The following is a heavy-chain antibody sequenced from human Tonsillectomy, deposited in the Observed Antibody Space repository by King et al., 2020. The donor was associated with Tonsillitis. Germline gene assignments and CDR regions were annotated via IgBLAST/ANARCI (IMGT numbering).Heavy chain of an antibody. D-gene: IGHD3-9*01. Sequence: VQLVESGGGLVQPGRSLRLSCTTSGFTFGDVGMSWFRQAPGKGLEWVGFIRSKGYGGTTDYAASVKGRFTITRDDSSSIMYLQMNSLRTEDTAVYSCGRDGRGFDWNYLDSWGQGTLVTVSS. V-gene: IGHV3-49*03. J-gene: IGHJ4*02. CDR1: GFTFGDVG. CDR3: GRDGRGFDWNYLDS. CDR2: IRSKGYGGTT.